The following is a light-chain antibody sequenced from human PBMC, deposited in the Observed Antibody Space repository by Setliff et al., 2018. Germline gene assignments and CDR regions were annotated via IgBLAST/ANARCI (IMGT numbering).Light chain of an antibody. CDR2: EVS. Sequence: PGQSITISCAGTSSDVGAYSHVSWYQQYPGKAPKLMISEVSNRPSGVSYRFSGSKSGNTASLTISGLQAEDEADYYCMSYTTIRTYVFGTGTKVTVL. J-gene: IGLJ1*01. V-gene: IGLV2-14*01. CDR1: SSDVGAYSH. CDR3: MSYTTIRTYV.